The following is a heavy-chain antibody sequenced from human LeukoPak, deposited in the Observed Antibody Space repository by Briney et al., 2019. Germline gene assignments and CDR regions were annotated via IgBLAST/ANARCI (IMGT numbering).Heavy chain of an antibody. CDR1: GFTFSSYA. J-gene: IGHJ4*02. D-gene: IGHD2-21*02. CDR3: ATLAYCGGDCYSPNDY. Sequence: GGSLRLSCAASGFTFSSYAMHWVRQAPGKGLEWVAVISYDGSNKYYADSVKGRFTISRDNSKNTLYLQMNSLRAEDTAVYYCATLAYCGGDCYSPNDYWGQGTLVTVSS. CDR2: ISYDGSNK. V-gene: IGHV3-30-3*01.